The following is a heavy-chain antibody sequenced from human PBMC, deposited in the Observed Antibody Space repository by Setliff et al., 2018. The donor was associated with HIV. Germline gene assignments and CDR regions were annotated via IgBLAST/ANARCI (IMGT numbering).Heavy chain of an antibody. V-gene: IGHV4-34*01. CDR3: AKGPRGLGLRYYFDY. CDR1: GGSFTHYY. D-gene: IGHD3-10*01. J-gene: IGHJ4*02. CDR2: IDHSGST. Sequence: SETLSLTCVVYGGSFTHYYWTWIRQPPGKGLECIGEIDHSGSTNYNPSLKSRVTMFADTSKNQFSLRLSPVTAADTAIYYCAKGPRGLGLRYYFDYWAQGSQVTVSS.